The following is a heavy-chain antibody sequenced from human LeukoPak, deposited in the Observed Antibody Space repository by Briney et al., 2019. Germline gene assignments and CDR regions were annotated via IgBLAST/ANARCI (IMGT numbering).Heavy chain of an antibody. Sequence: SQTLSLTCAISGDSVSTNSAAWNWIRQSPSRGLEWLGRTCYRSKWYNDYAVSVKSRITINADTSKNQSSLQLNSVTPEDTAVYYCARGAAADPYNWFDPWGQGTLVTVSS. J-gene: IGHJ5*02. D-gene: IGHD6-13*01. CDR3: ARGAAADPYNWFDP. CDR1: GDSVSTNSAA. CDR2: TCYRSKWYN. V-gene: IGHV6-1*01.